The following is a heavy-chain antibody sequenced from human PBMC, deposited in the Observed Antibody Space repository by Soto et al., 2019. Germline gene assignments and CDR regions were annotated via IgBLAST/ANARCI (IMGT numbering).Heavy chain of an antibody. D-gene: IGHD2-2*01. CDR1: GYSFTSYG. Sequence: ASVKVSCKASGYSFTSYGISWVRQAPGQGLEWMGWIRAHNGNTHYAQKLQGRVTMTTDTFTSTAYMELRSLRSDDTAVYYCARVRLVPATGAAENYYYYGMDVWGQGTTVTVSS. CDR3: ARVRLVPATGAAENYYYYGMDV. V-gene: IGHV1-18*01. J-gene: IGHJ6*02. CDR2: IRAHNGNT.